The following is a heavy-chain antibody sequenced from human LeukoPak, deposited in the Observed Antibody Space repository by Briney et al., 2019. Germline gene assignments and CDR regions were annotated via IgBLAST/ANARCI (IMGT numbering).Heavy chain of an antibody. Sequence: GGSLRLSCAASGFIFSNYWMTWVRQTPGKGLEWVANIKQDGSDKYYVDSVKGRFTISRDNTKNSVYLHISGLRADDTAVYFCARGFAWYDYWGQGTLVTVSS. CDR2: IKQDGSDK. CDR1: GFIFSNYW. CDR3: ARGFAWYDY. D-gene: IGHD3-9*01. V-gene: IGHV3-7*01. J-gene: IGHJ4*02.